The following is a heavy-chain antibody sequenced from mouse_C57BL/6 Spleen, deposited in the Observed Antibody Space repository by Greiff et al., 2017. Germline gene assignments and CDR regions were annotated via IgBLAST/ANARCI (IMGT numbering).Heavy chain of an antibody. V-gene: IGHV1-66*01. D-gene: IGHD1-1*01. CDR3: ASGGYYGSSYVGY. CDR1: GYSFTSYY. J-gene: IGHJ2*01. Sequence: QVQLKQSGPELVKPGASVKISCKASGYSFTSYYIHWVKQRPGQGLEWIGWIYPGSGNTKYNEKFKGKATLTADTSSSTAYMQLSSLTSEDSAVYYCASGGYYGSSYVGYWGQGTTLTVSS. CDR2: IYPGSGNT.